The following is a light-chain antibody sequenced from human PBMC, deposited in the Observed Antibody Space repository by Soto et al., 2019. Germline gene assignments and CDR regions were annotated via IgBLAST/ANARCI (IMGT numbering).Light chain of an antibody. CDR1: QTFSNSF. CDR2: DAS. J-gene: IGKJ5*01. CDR3: QQRDYWQVT. Sequence: ETVLTQSPGTLSLSPGERATLSCRASQTFSNSFLSWFQQIPGQAPRLLIYDASNRATGIPARFSGSGSGTDFALTISSLEPEDFAVYYCQQRDYWQVTFGQGTRLEIK. V-gene: IGKV3D-20*02.